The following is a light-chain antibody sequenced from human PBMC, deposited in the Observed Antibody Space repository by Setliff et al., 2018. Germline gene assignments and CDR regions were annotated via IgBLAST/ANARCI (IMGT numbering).Light chain of an antibody. CDR3: SSYTSSSTPYV. Sequence: QSALTQPPSASGTPGQRVTISCSGSSSNIGSNTVNWYQQLPGTAPKLLIYRNNQRPSGVPDRFSGSKSGTSASLAISGLQAEDEADYYCSSYTSSSTPYVFGTGTKVTVL. V-gene: IGLV1-44*01. CDR2: RNN. CDR1: SSNIGSNT. J-gene: IGLJ1*01.